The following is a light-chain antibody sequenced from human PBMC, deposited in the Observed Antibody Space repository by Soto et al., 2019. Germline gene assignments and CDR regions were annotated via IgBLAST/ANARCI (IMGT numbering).Light chain of an antibody. CDR3: QQRFNWLT. V-gene: IGKV3-11*01. CDR2: DAS. J-gene: IGKJ4*01. Sequence: EIVLTQTPATLSLSPGERATLSCRASQSVSSSLAWYQQKPGQAPRLLIYDASNRATGIPARFSGSGSGTDFTLTISRLEPEDFAVYFCQQRFNWLTFGGGTKVEIK. CDR1: QSVSSS.